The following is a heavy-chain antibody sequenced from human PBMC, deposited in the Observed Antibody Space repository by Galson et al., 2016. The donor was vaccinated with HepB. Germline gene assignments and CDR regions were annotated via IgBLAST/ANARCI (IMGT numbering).Heavy chain of an antibody. Sequence: SLRLSCAASGFLFSSYWMHWVRQAPGKGLEWVANIKEDGSEKYYVDSVKGRFTISRDNAKNSVYLQMNSLRVDDTAVYYCARDGRRRSITIVRGVVKTDSSYWFDPWGQGTLVTVSS. CDR1: GFLFSSYW. J-gene: IGHJ5*02. V-gene: IGHV3-7*04. D-gene: IGHD3-10*01. CDR2: IKEDGSEK. CDR3: ARDGRRRSITIVRGVVKTDSSYWFDP.